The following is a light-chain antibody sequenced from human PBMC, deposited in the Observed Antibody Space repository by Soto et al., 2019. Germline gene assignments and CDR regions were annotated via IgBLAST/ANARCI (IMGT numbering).Light chain of an antibody. CDR2: YAS. Sequence: EIVMTQSPATLSVSPGERATLSCRASQSVKNNLAWYQQKPGQSPRLLMYYASVRAAGIPARFSGSGSGTEFTLTINSLRSEDFAVYYCQHHNGWVKTFAQGTTLE. V-gene: IGKV3D-15*01. CDR1: QSVKNN. J-gene: IGKJ2*01. CDR3: QHHNGWVKT.